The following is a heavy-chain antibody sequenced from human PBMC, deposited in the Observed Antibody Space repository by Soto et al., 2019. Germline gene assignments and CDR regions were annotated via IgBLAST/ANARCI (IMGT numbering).Heavy chain of an antibody. V-gene: IGHV1-18*01. CDR3: AGEPPYFDY. CDR1: GYTFTSYG. CDR2: ISAYNGNT. J-gene: IGHJ4*02. Sequence: QVQLVQSGAEVKKPGASVKVSCKASGYTFTSYGISWVRQAPGQGLEWMGWISAYNGNTKYAQKLQGRVTMTTDTSTSTADLELRGLRSDDTAVYYCAGEPPYFDYWGQGSLVTVSS.